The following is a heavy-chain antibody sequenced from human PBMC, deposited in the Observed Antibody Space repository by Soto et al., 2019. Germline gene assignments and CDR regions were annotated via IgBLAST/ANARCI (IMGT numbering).Heavy chain of an antibody. J-gene: IGHJ4*02. CDR1: GYSLTSHW. Sequence: PGETLKISCKGSGYSLTSHWIGWVRLKTGRGLEWMGMIYLGESNTRYSPSFEGQVSISADKSITTAYLQWSSLKASDTAMYYCARQSYCSITSCYTVDSWGQGTLVTGSS. D-gene: IGHD2-2*02. CDR2: IYLGESNT. V-gene: IGHV5-51*01. CDR3: ARQSYCSITSCYTVDS.